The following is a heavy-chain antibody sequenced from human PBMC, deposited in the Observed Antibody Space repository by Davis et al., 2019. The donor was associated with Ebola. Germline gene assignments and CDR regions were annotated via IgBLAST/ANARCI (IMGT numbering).Heavy chain of an antibody. CDR2: IRSKANSYAT. CDR1: GFTFSSYG. J-gene: IGHJ4*02. V-gene: IGHV3-73*01. D-gene: IGHD4-17*01. Sequence: PGGSLRLSCAASGFTFSSYGMHWVRQASGKGLEWVGRIRSKANSYATAYAASVKGRFTISRDDSKNTAYLQMNSLKTEDTAVYYCTGDGDYEDYWGQGTLVTVSS. CDR3: TGDGDYEDY.